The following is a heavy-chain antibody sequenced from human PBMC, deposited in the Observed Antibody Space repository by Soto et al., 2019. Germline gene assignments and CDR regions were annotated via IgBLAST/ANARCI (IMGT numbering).Heavy chain of an antibody. D-gene: IGHD3-10*01. CDR2: ISGSGGST. CDR1: GFTFSSYA. CDR3: AKRGSGSYFDY. J-gene: IGHJ4*02. V-gene: IGHV3-23*01. Sequence: EVPLLESGGGLVQPGGSLRLSCAASGFTFSSYAMNWVRQAPGKGLEWVSVISGSGGSTYYADSVKGRFTISRDNSKNTLYLQMNSLRVEDTAVYYCAKRGSGSYFDYWGQGTLVTVSS.